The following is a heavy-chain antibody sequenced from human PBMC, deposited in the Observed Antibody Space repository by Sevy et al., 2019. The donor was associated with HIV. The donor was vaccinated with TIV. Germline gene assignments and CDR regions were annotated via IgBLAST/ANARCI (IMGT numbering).Heavy chain of an antibody. Sequence: ASVKVSCKVSGYTLTELSMHWVRQAPGEGLEWMGCFDPEDGETIYAQKFQGRVTMTEDTSTDTAYTELSSLGSDDTAVYYCATTHPIKIVGATRGYYYFMDVWGKGSTVTVSS. CDR3: ATTHPIKIVGATRGYYYFMDV. D-gene: IGHD1-26*01. CDR1: GYTLTELS. V-gene: IGHV1-24*01. J-gene: IGHJ6*03. CDR2: FDPEDGET.